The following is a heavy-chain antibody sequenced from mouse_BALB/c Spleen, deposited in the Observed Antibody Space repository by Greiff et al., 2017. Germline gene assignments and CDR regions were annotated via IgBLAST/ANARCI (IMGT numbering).Heavy chain of an antibody. CDR3: ARSGLTMITTWGFAY. V-gene: IGHV1-54*01. J-gene: IGHJ3*01. Sequence: QVQLKESGAELVRPGTSVKVSCKASGYAFTNYLIEWVKQRPGQGLEWIGVINPGSGGTNYNEKFKGKATLTADKSSSTAYMQLSSLTSDDSAVYFCARSGLTMITTWGFAYWGQGTLVTVSA. CDR1: GYAFTNYL. CDR2: INPGSGGT. D-gene: IGHD2-4*01.